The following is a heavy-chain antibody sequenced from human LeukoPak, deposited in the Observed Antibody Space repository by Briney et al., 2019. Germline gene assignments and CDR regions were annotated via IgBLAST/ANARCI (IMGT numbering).Heavy chain of an antibody. Sequence: SETLFLTCTVSGGSLSSSNNYWGWTRQPPGKGLEWFVSISYSGGTSYNPSLRSRVTISVDTSKNQFSLKMSSVTAADTAVYYCARHARWLADRPDYWGQGTLVTVSS. J-gene: IGHJ4*02. V-gene: IGHV4-39*01. CDR2: ISYSGGT. CDR3: ARHARWLADRPDY. CDR1: GGSLSSSNNY. D-gene: IGHD5-24*01.